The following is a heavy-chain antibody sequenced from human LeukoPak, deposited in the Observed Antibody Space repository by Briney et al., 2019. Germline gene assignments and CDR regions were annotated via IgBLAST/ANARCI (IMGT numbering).Heavy chain of an antibody. D-gene: IGHD1-26*01. J-gene: IGHJ4*02. CDR3: ARDATYSGSYGLGTSDY. CDR1: GFTFSSYS. Sequence: PGGSLRLSCAASGFTFSSYSMNWVRRAPGKGLEWVSYISRSSDTMYYADSLKGRFTISRDNAKNSLYLQMNSLRAEDTAVYYCARDATYSGSYGLGTSDYWGQGTLVTVSS. CDR2: ISRSSDTM. V-gene: IGHV3-48*04.